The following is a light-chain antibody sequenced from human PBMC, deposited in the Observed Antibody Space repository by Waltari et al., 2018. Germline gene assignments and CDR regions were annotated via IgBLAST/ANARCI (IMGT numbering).Light chain of an antibody. CDR2: AAF. V-gene: IGKV1-39*01. CDR3: QQSYSTPPRT. CDR1: HSISNN. J-gene: IGKJ1*01. Sequence: IQMTQSPPSLSASLGDRVTITCRASHSISNNLNWYQQKAGKAPKLLIYAAFSLQSGGQSRFSGSGSGTDFTLTILSLQPDDFATYYCQQSYSTPPRTFGQGTKVENK.